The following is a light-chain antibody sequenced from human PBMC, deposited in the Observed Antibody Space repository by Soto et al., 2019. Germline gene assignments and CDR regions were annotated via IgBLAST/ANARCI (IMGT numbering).Light chain of an antibody. CDR3: QQYNNWPPIT. J-gene: IGKJ5*01. V-gene: IGKV3-15*01. CDR2: GAS. Sequence: IVMPQSPVTLSVSPGERATLCCSAIQIVTNSYLAWYQQKPGQAPRLLIFGASTRAAGIPARFSGSGSGTEFTLTISSLQSEDFAVYYCQQYNNWPPITFGQGTRLEIK. CDR1: QIVTNSY.